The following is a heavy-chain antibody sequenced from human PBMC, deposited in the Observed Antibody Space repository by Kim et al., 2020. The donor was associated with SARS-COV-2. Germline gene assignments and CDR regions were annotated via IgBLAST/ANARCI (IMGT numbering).Heavy chain of an antibody. CDR3: ARDSDPHVWFGELLSFFFDY. V-gene: IGHV3-33*05. CDR2: ISYDGSNK. J-gene: IGHJ4*02. Sequence: GGSLRLSCAASGFTFSSYGMHWVRQAPGKGLEWVAVISYDGSNKYYADSVKGRFTISRDNSKNTLYLQMNSLRAEDTAVYYCARDSDPHVWFGELLSFFFDYWGQGTLVTVSS. CDR1: GFTFSSYG. D-gene: IGHD3-10*01.